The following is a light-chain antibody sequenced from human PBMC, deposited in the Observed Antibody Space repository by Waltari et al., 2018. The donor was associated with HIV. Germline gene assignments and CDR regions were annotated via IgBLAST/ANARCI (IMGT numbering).Light chain of an antibody. CDR2: EDN. CDR1: SGTIGTNS. Sequence: FMLTQPPPVSESPGTTVTISRTGTSGTIGTNSAPWNQQRPGSAPTTVIYEDNRRPSGVPDRFSGSIDSSSNSASLTISGLKTEDEADYYCQSYDSTNHVVFGGGTKLTVL. J-gene: IGLJ2*01. V-gene: IGLV6-57*02. CDR3: QSYDSTNHVV.